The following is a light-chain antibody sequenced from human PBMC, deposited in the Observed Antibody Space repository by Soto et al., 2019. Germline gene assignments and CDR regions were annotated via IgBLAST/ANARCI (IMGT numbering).Light chain of an antibody. V-gene: IGLV1-40*01. CDR3: QSYDSSLRRV. Sequence: QSVLTQPPSVSGAPGQRVTISWTGSSSNIGAGYDVHGYQQLPGTAPKLLIYGNSTRPSGVPDRFSGSKSGTSASLAITGLQAEDEADYYCQSYDSSLRRVFGGGTKVTVL. J-gene: IGLJ2*01. CDR1: SSNIGAGYD. CDR2: GNS.